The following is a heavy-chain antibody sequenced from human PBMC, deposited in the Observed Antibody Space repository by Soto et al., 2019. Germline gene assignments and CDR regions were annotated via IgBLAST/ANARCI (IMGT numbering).Heavy chain of an antibody. Sequence: PSETLSLTCTVSGGSISSGGYSWSWLRQPPGKGLEWIGYIYYGGATNYNPSLKSRVAISVDTSRNQFYLNLRSVTAADTAMYYCARAMGDWGTYYYYYGMDVWGQGTTVTVSS. CDR2: IYYGGAT. CDR3: ARAMGDWGTYYYYYGMDV. D-gene: IGHD3-16*01. J-gene: IGHJ6*02. CDR1: GGSISSGGYS. V-gene: IGHV4-61*08.